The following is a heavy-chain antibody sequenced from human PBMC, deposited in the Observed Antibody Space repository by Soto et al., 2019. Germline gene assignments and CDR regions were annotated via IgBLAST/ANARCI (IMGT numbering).Heavy chain of an antibody. CDR1: GGSISSSSYY. V-gene: IGHV4-39*01. J-gene: IGHJ4*02. Sequence: SETLSLTCTVSGGSISSSSYYWGWIRQPPGKGLEWIGSIYYSGSTYYNPSLKSRVTISVDTSKNQFSLKLSSVTAADTAVYYCARHVAGELVLNFDYWGQGTLVTVSS. CDR2: IYYSGST. CDR3: ARHVAGELVLNFDY. D-gene: IGHD6-19*01.